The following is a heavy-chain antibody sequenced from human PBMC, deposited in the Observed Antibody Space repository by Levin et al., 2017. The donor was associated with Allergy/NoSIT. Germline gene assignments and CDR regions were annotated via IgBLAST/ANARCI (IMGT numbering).Heavy chain of an antibody. CDR1: GGSISSGGYY. V-gene: IGHV4-31*03. D-gene: IGHD3-3*01. CDR3: ARVYDFWSGYSDWYFDL. J-gene: IGHJ2*01. CDR2: IYYSGST. Sequence: SETLSLTCTVSGGSISSGGYYWSWIRQHPGKGLEWIGYIYYSGSTYYNPSLKSRVTISVDTSKNQFSLKLSSVTAADTAVYYCARVYDFWSGYSDWYFDLWGRGTLVTVSS.